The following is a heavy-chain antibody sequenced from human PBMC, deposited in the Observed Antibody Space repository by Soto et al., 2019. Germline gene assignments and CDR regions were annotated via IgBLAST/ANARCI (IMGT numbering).Heavy chain of an antibody. Sequence: ASVKVSCKASGYTFTSYAMHWVRQAPGQRLEWMGWINAGNGNTKYSQKFQGRVTITRDTSASTAYMELSSLRSEDTAVYYCARDPPYSSSWYPAFDYYDGMYVWAQGTTVTVSS. CDR3: ARDPPYSSSWYPAFDYYDGMYV. CDR1: GYTFTSYA. CDR2: INAGNGNT. D-gene: IGHD6-13*01. J-gene: IGHJ6*02. V-gene: IGHV1-3*01.